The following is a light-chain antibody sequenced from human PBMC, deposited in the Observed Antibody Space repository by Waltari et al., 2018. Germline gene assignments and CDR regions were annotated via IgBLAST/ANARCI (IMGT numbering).Light chain of an antibody. J-gene: IGLJ2*01. V-gene: IGLV3-25*03. CDR2: TDH. CDR1: ALPKQY. Sequence: SYELTQPPSVSVSPGETAKIACSGDALPKQYAYWYRQTPGQAPVVVVCTDHWRPSVIPERFSGSSSGTTVTLTISGVQAEDEAYYYCLSADIGGTQGVFGGGTKLTVL. CDR3: LSADIGGTQGV.